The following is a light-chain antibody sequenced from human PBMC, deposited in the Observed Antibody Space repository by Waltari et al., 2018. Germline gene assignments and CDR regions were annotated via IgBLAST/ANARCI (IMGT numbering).Light chain of an antibody. Sequence: QSALTQPPSASGSPGQSVTISCPGTSRDIGGSNFVSWYQQRPGKAPRFLIYDVNKRPSRVSGRSSVSKSVNTSSLTVSGLQPDDEATYSCSAFACSNNFGVFGGGTKLTVL. CDR1: SRDIGGSNF. V-gene: IGLV2-8*01. J-gene: IGLJ3*02. CDR2: DVN. CDR3: SAFACSNNFGV.